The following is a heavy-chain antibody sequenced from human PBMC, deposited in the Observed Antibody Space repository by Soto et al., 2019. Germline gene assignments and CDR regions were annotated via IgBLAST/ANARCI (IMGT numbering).Heavy chain of an antibody. CDR1: SGSISSETYY. J-gene: IGHJ5*02. CDR3: ARATYRVGEAGFDP. V-gene: IGHV4-31*03. Sequence: QVQLQESGPGLVKPSQTLSLTCTVSSGSISSETYYWSRIRQHPGKGLEWIGYIYYTGNTYYNRSLKSRLTISVDTSKNQSALKLNSVTAADRALYYCARATYRVGEAGFDPWGQGTLVTVAS. D-gene: IGHD5-12*01. CDR2: IYYTGNT.